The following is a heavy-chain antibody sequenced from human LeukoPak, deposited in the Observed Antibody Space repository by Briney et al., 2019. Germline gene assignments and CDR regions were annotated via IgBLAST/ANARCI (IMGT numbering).Heavy chain of an antibody. CDR3: ARASGSYSQFDY. CDR1: GFTFSSYA. V-gene: IGHV3-30*04. CDR2: ISYDGSNK. Sequence: PGRSLRLSCAASGFTFSSYAMHWVRQAPGKGLEWVAVISYDGSNKYYADSVKGRFTISRDNSKNTLYLQMNSLRAEDTAVYYCARASGSYSQFDYWGQGTLVTVSS. J-gene: IGHJ4*02. D-gene: IGHD1-26*01.